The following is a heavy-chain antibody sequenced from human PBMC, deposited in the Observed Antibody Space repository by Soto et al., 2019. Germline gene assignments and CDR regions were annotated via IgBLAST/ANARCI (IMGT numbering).Heavy chain of an antibody. CDR2: IIPIVGTA. CDR1: GGTFSNYA. D-gene: IGHD4-4*01. V-gene: IGHV1-69*01. CDR3: ARGENYSGTSRYYYALDV. Sequence: QVQLVQSGAEVKKPGSSVKVSCEASGGTFSNYAFSWVRQAPGQGLEWMGGIIPIVGTADYSQLFQGRVTITADESTNIAYMELSSLRSEDTAVYYCARGENYSGTSRYYYALDVWGQGTTVTVSS. J-gene: IGHJ6*02.